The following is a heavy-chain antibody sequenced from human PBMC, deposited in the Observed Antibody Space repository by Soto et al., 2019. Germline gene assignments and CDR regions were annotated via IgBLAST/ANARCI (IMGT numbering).Heavy chain of an antibody. V-gene: IGHV4-4*02. J-gene: IGHJ4*02. D-gene: IGHD2-21*01. CDR3: ARDFVSTIGDFDS. Sequence: QVQLQESGPRLVKPSGTLSLTCGVSGGSISSINWWSWVRQSPGKGLEWIGEIYHDGSTNYNPSLKSRVNISVEKSKNQFSLKVTSVTAADTAVYYCARDFVSTIGDFDSWGQGTLVTVSS. CDR1: GGSISSINW. CDR2: IYHDGST.